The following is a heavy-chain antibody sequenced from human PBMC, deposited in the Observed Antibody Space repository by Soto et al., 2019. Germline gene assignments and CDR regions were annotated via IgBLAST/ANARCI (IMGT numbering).Heavy chain of an antibody. CDR3: GKDPNGGYVGGFEF. D-gene: IGHD5-12*01. V-gene: IGHV3-23*01. CDR2: ISASGSRT. CDR1: GFIFNNYA. Sequence: PGGSLRLSCAASGFIFNNYAMSWVRQAPGKGLEWVSGISASGSRTFYADSVKGRFTVSRDFSKNTLSLQMDSLRAEDTAVYFCGKDPNGGYVGGFEFWGPGTTVTGSS. J-gene: IGHJ3*01.